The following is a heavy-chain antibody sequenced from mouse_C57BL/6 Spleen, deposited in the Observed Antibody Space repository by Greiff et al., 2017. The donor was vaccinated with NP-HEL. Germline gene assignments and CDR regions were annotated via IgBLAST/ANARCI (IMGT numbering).Heavy chain of an antibody. Sequence: EVHLVESGGDLVKPGGSLKLSCAASGFTFSSYGMSWVRQTPDKRLEWVATISSGGSYTYYPDSVKGRFTSSRDNAKNTLYLQMSSLKSEDTAMYYCASLVATGFDYWGQGTTLTVSS. CDR3: ASLVATGFDY. D-gene: IGHD1-1*01. CDR1: GFTFSSYG. J-gene: IGHJ2*01. CDR2: ISSGGSYT. V-gene: IGHV5-6*01.